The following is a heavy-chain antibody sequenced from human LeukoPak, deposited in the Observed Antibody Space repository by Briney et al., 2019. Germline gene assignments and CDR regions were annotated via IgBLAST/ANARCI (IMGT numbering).Heavy chain of an antibody. CDR1: GGSFSGYC. D-gene: IGHD6-13*01. CDR2: INHSGST. CDR3: ARGGGAAAGHYYYYMDV. V-gene: IGHV4-34*01. Sequence: SETLSLTCAVYGGSFSGYCSTWIRQPPGKGLEWIGEINHSGSTNYNPSLKSRVTISVDTSKNQFSLKLRSVTAADTAVYYCARGGGAAAGHYYYYMDVWDKGTTVTVSS. J-gene: IGHJ6*03.